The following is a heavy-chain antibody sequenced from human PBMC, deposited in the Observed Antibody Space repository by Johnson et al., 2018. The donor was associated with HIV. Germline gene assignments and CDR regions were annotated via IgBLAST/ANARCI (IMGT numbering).Heavy chain of an antibody. Sequence: VQLVESGGGLIQPGGSLRLSCAASGFTVSSNYMSWFRQAPGKGLEWVSGISWNSVNIEYADSVKGRFTISRDNAKNSLYLQMNSLRAEDTAVYYCAKGPRGYYNFWSNWGQGTMVTVSS. CDR1: GFTVSSNY. D-gene: IGHD3-3*01. CDR3: AKGPRGYYNFWSN. CDR2: SWNSVNI. V-gene: IGHV3-53*01. J-gene: IGHJ3*01.